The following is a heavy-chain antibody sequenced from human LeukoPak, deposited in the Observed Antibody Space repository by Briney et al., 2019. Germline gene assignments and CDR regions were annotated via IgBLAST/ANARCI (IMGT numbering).Heavy chain of an antibody. J-gene: IGHJ4*02. CDR1: GGSISSYY. CDR3: ASLAVAGTPDY. D-gene: IGHD6-19*01. CDR2: IYTSGST. V-gene: IGHV4-4*07. Sequence: SETLSLTCTVSGGSISSYYWSWIRQPAGKGLEWIGRIYTSGSTNYNPSLKSRVTISVDTSKNQFSLKLSSVTAADTAVYYCASLAVAGTPDYWGQGTLVTVSS.